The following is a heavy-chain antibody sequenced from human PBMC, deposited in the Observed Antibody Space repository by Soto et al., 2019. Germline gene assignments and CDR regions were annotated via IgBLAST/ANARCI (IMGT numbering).Heavy chain of an antibody. J-gene: IGHJ4*02. CDR1: GYTFTSYA. CDR2: INAGNGNT. V-gene: IGHV1-3*01. D-gene: IGHD2-2*02. CDR3: ASFFTVPAAIGY. Sequence: QVQLVQSGAEVKKPGASVKVSCKASGYTFTSYAMHWVRQAPGQRLEWMGWINAGNGNTKDSQKFQGRVTITRDTSASPSYMELSSLRSEDTAVYYCASFFTVPAAIGYWGQGTLVTVSS.